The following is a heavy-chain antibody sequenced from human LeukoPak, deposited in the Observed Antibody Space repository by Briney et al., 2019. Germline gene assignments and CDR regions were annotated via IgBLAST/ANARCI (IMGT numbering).Heavy chain of an antibody. CDR3: AKLHNLNCDY. Sequence: PGGSLRLSCAASGFTFSTYSMNWVRQAPGKGLEWVSYISSSSSTIYYADSVKGRFTISRDNAKNSLYLQMNSLRAEDTAVYYCAKLHNLNCDYWGLGTLATVSS. V-gene: IGHV3-48*01. CDR1: GFTFSTYS. D-gene: IGHD1-14*01. J-gene: IGHJ4*02. CDR2: ISSSSSTI.